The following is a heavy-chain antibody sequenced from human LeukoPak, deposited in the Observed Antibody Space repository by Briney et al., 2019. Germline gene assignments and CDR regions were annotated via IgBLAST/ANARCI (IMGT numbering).Heavy chain of an antibody. CDR3: ARGDIAALIPAYYFDY. V-gene: IGHV1-46*03. CDR2: INPSGGST. D-gene: IGHD6-6*01. J-gene: IGHJ4*02. Sequence: ASVKVSCKASGYTFTSYYMHWVRQAPGQGLEWMGIINPSGGSTSYAQRFQGRVTMTRDTSTSTVYMELSSLRSEDTAVYYCARGDIAALIPAYYFDYWGQGTLVTVSS. CDR1: GYTFTSYY.